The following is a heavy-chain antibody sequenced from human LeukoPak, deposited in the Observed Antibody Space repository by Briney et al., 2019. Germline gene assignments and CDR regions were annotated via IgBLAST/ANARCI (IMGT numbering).Heavy chain of an antibody. V-gene: IGHV4-4*07. CDR1: GGSISSYY. CDR3: ARGGNYWPQWWFDP. CDR2: IYTSGST. D-gene: IGHD1-26*01. J-gene: IGHJ5*02. Sequence: SETLSLTCTVSGGSISSYYWSWIRQPAGKGLEWIGRIYTSGSTNYNPSLKSRVTMSLDASKNQFSLELNSVTPADTAVYYCARGGNYWPQWWFDPWGRGTLVSVSS.